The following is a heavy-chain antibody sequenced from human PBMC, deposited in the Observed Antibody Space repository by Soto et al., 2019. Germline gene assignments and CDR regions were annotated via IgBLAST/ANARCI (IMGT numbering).Heavy chain of an antibody. D-gene: IGHD4-17*01. V-gene: IGHV4-31*03. J-gene: IGHJ4*02. Sequence: PSETLSLTCTVSGGSISSGGYYWSWIRQHPGKGLEWIGYIYYSGSTYYNPSLKSRVTISVDTSKNQFSLKLSSVTAADTAVYYCARVWLPTTTCDYWGQGTLVTV. CDR1: GGSISSGGYY. CDR2: IYYSGST. CDR3: ARVWLPTTTCDY.